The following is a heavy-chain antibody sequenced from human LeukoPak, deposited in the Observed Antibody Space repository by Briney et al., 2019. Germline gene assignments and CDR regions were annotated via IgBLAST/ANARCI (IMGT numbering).Heavy chain of an antibody. V-gene: IGHV7-4-1*02. D-gene: IGHD4-17*01. J-gene: IGHJ4*02. CDR3: ARDYGDYVLGY. CDR1: GYTFSSFA. Sequence: GASVKVSCEASGYTFSSFAMNWVRQAPGQGLEWMGWINTNTGNPTYAQGFTGRFVFSLDISVSTAYLQISSLKTEDTAVYYCARDYGDYVLGYWGQGTLVTVSS. CDR2: INTNTGNP.